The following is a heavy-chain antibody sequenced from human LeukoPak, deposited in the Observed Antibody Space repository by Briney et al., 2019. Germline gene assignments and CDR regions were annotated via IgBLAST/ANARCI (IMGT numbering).Heavy chain of an antibody. CDR2: ISSSGSTI. V-gene: IGHV3-48*03. CDR3: ARERYDILTGYYWFDP. J-gene: IGHJ5*02. D-gene: IGHD3-9*01. Sequence: GGSLRLSCAASGFTFSSYEMNWVRQAPGKGLEWVSYISSSGSTIYYADSVKGRFTISRDNAKNSLYLQMNSLRAEDTAVYYCARERYDILTGYYWFDPWGQGTLVTVSS. CDR1: GFTFSSYE.